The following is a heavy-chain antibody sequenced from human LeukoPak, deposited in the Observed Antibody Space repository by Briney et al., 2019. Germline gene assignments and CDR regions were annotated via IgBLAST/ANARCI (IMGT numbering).Heavy chain of an antibody. V-gene: IGHV3-15*01. Sequence: KPGGSLRLSCAASGFTFNHAWMSWVRQAPGKGLEWVGRIKSKGDGGTTDYAAPLKGRFTISRDDSKTTLYLQMNSLKTEDTAVYYCTINLEYRRDTFDYWGQGTLVTVSS. J-gene: IGHJ4*02. D-gene: IGHD2/OR15-2a*01. CDR3: TINLEYRRDTFDY. CDR2: IKSKGDGGTT. CDR1: GFTFNHAW.